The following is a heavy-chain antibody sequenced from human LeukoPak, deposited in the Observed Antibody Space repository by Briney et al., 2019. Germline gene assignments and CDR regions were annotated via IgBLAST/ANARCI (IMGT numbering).Heavy chain of an antibody. V-gene: IGHV3-23*01. D-gene: IGHD3-10*01. CDR1: GFTFSSYA. CDR2: ISGSGGST. CDR3: AKSPFPMVRGVTDY. J-gene: IGHJ4*02. Sequence: GGSLRLSCAASGFTFSSYAMSWVRQAPGKGLEWVSGISGSGGSTYYADSVKGRFTISRDNSKNTLYLQMNSLRAEDTAVYYCAKSPFPMVRGVTDYWGQGTLVTVSS.